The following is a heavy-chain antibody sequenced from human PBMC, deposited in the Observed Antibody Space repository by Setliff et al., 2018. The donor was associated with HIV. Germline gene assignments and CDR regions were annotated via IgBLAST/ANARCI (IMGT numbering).Heavy chain of an antibody. J-gene: IGHJ4*02. V-gene: IGHV4-34*01. CDR2: IKHSGST. Sequence: SETLSLTCAVHGGSFGDYYWTWIRQPPGKGLEWIGEIKHSGSTNYNPSLKSRVTISVDTAKNQFSLNLTSVTAADTAVYYCARGGFKWSGSYADYWGQGTLVTVSS. D-gene: IGHD1-26*01. CDR1: GGSFGDYY. CDR3: ARGGFKWSGSYADY.